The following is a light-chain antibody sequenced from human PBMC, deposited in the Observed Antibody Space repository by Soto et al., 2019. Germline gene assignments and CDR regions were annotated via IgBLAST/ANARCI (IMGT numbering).Light chain of an antibody. CDR2: GAS. V-gene: IGKV3-15*01. CDR3: QQYHNWPPT. CDR1: QSVSQSVSSK. Sequence: EIVMTQSPATLSVSPGERVTLSCRASQSVSQSVSSKLAWYQQKPGRAPRLLIHGASTRATGIPARFSGGGSGTEFTLTISSLQSEDLAVYFCQQYHNWPPTFGQGTKVEIK. J-gene: IGKJ1*01.